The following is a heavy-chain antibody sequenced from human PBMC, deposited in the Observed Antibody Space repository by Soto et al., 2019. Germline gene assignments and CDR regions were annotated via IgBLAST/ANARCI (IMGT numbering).Heavy chain of an antibody. D-gene: IGHD6-19*01. CDR1: GYTFTSYG. Sequence: ASVKVSCKASGYTFTSYGISWVRRAPGQGLEWMGWISAYNGNTNYAQKLQGRVTMTTDTSTSTAYMELRSLRSDDTAVYYCAREGEQWLVNYYFDYWGQGTLVTVSS. V-gene: IGHV1-18*01. CDR2: ISAYNGNT. J-gene: IGHJ4*02. CDR3: AREGEQWLVNYYFDY.